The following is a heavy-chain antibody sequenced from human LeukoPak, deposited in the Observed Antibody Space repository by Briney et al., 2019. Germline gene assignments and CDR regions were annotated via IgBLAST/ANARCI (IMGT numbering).Heavy chain of an antibody. J-gene: IGHJ4*02. Sequence: SETLSLTCAVSGVSFEDYYWAWVRQTPGKGLEWIGEINHSGYTNDSPSLKSRVTLSIDTSRKQFSLNLMSVTVADAGTYYCTRMTTGHDYWGQGTLVTVSS. CDR1: GVSFEDYY. CDR3: TRMTTGHDY. V-gene: IGHV4-34*01. D-gene: IGHD4-17*01. CDR2: INHSGYT.